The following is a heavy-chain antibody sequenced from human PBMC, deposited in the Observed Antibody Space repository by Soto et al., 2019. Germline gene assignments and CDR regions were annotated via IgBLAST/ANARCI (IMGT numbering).Heavy chain of an antibody. CDR2: IIPIFGTA. CDR3: ARGSIVVVPAAIESSYYYYGMDV. D-gene: IGHD2-2*01. CDR1: GGTFSSYA. J-gene: IGHJ6*02. V-gene: IGHV1-69*01. Sequence: QVQLVQSGAEVKKPGSSVKVSCKASGGTFSSYAISWVRQAPGQGLEWMGGIIPIFGTANYAQKFQGRVTITADESTSTADMELSSLRSEDTAVYYCARGSIVVVPAAIESSYYYYGMDVWGQGTTVTVSS.